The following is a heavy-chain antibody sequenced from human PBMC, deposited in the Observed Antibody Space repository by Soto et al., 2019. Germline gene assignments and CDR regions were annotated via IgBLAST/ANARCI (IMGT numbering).Heavy chain of an antibody. V-gene: IGHV3-30-3*01. Sequence: HPGGSLRLSCAASGFTFSSYAMHWVRQAPGKGLEWVAVISYDGSNKYYADSVKGRFTISRDNSKNTLYLQMNSLRAEDTAVYYCARDRSGYSRDYGMDVWGQGTTVTVSS. CDR2: ISYDGSNK. CDR1: GFTFSSYA. CDR3: ARDRSGYSRDYGMDV. D-gene: IGHD6-13*01. J-gene: IGHJ6*02.